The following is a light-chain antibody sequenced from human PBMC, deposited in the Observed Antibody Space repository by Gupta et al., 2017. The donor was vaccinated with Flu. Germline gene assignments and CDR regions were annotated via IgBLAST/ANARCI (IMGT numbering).Light chain of an antibody. J-gene: IGKJ1*01. CDR2: ATT. CDR3: QQTDNSPKT. CDR1: QNINKH. V-gene: IGKV1-39*01. Sequence: SMSASVGDRVTISCQTSQNINKHLNWYQQKPGKAPQLLIYATTGVQSGVPSRFRGGGSGTXFTLEIXSRQPDDLAIYLCQQTDNSPKTFGXGTRV.